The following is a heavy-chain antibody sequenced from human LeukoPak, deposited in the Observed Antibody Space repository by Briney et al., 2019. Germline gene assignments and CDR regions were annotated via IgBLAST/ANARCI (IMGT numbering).Heavy chain of an antibody. J-gene: IGHJ4*02. Sequence: SETLSLTCTVSGDSISSYYWSWIRQPPGKGLEWIGYIYTSGGTNYIPSLKGRVTISIDTSKNQFSLKLSSVTAADSAVCYCARLTRLSTSPDRYYLDYWGQGTLVTVSS. CDR1: GDSISSYY. CDR3: ARLTRLSTSPDRYYLDY. V-gene: IGHV4-4*09. D-gene: IGHD6-6*01. CDR2: IYTSGGT.